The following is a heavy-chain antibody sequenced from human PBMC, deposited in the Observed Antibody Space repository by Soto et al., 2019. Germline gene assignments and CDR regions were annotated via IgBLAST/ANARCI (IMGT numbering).Heavy chain of an antibody. Sequence: GGSLRLSCAASGFTFSSYEMNWVRQAPGKGLEWVSYISSSGSTIYYADSVKGRFTISRDNAKNSLYLQMNSLRAEDTAVYYCARDYSSSNYFDYWGQGTLVTVSS. CDR3: ARDYSSSNYFDY. CDR1: GFTFSSYE. V-gene: IGHV3-48*03. J-gene: IGHJ4*02. D-gene: IGHD6-13*01. CDR2: ISSSGSTI.